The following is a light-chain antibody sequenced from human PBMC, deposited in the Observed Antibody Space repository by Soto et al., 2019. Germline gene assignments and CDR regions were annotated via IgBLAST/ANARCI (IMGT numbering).Light chain of an antibody. V-gene: IGLV2-11*01. J-gene: IGLJ1*01. CDR2: DVS. Sequence: QSVLTQPRSVSGSPGQSVTISCTGTSSDVGGYNYVSWYQQHPGKAPKFMIYDVSKRPSGVPDRFSASKSGNTASLTISGLQADDEADYYCCSYAGTYTYLFGNGTKVTVL. CDR3: CSYAGTYTYL. CDR1: SSDVGGYNY.